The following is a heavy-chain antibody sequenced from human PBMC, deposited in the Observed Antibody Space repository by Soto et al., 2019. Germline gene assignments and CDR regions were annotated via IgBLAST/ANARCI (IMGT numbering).Heavy chain of an antibody. D-gene: IGHD6-13*01. CDR2: ISYDGSNK. V-gene: IGHV3-30*18. J-gene: IGHJ6*03. CDR3: AKVNPGTAAAVFGIMDF. Sequence: PGGSLRLSCAASGFTFSSYGMHWVRQAPGKGLEWVAVISYDGSNKYYADSVKGRFTISRDNSKNTLYLQMNSLRAEDTAVYYCAKVNPGTAAAVFGIMDFWGKGTTVTVSS. CDR1: GFTFSSYG.